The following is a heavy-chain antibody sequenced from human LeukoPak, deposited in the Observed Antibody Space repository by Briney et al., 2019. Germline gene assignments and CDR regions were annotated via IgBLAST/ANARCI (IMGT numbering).Heavy chain of an antibody. CDR1: GFTFSSYS. Sequence: GSXXLSCAASGFTFSSYSMNWVRQAPGKGLEWVSSITATSSYIYYADSVRGRFTISRDNAKNSLYLQMNSLRAEDTAVYYCARPAAAIPPYWGQGTLVTVSS. V-gene: IGHV3-21*01. CDR3: ARPAAAIPPY. D-gene: IGHD6-13*01. CDR2: ITATSSYI. J-gene: IGHJ4*02.